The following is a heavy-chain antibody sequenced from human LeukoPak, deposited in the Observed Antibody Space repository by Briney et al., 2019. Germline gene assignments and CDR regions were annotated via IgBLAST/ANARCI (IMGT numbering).Heavy chain of an antibody. CDR3: ARPPPYYYAMDV. CDR2: IYPGDSTT. V-gene: IGHV5-51*01. Sequence: GESLKISCKGSGYSFATNWIGWVRQMPGKGLEWMGIIYPGDSTTRYSPSFQGQVTMSADKSINTAYLQWSSLKASDTAMYYCARPPPYYYAMDVWGKGTTVTVSS. J-gene: IGHJ6*04. CDR1: GYSFATNW.